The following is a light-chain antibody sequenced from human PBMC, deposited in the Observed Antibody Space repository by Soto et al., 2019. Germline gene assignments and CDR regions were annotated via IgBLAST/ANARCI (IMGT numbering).Light chain of an antibody. V-gene: IGKV3-15*01. CDR2: GAS. J-gene: IGKJ2*01. CDR1: QSVSTN. CDR3: QQYRNWPPTYT. Sequence: EIVMTQSPATLSVSPGERATLYCRASQSVSTNLAWYQQKPGQAPRLLIYGASTRATGIPARFSGSGSETEFTLTISSLQSEDFAVYYCQQYRNWPPTYTFGQGTKLEIK.